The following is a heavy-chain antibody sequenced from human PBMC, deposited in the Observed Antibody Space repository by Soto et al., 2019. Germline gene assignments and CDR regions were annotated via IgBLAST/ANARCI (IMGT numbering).Heavy chain of an antibody. D-gene: IGHD3-9*01. J-gene: IGHJ6*02. Sequence: GGSLRLSCAASGFTFSSYGMHWVRQAPGKGLEWVAVIWYDGSNKYYADSVKGRFTISRDNSKNTLYLQMNSLRAEDTAVYYCAREILRYFDWLPMGYYYGMDVWGQGT. CDR3: AREILRYFDWLPMGYYYGMDV. V-gene: IGHV3-33*01. CDR2: IWYDGSNK. CDR1: GFTFSSYG.